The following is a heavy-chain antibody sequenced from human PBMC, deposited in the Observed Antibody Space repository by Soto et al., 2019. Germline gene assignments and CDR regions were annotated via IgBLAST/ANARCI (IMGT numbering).Heavy chain of an antibody. D-gene: IGHD3-10*01. CDR2: IYHSGST. CDR1: GGSISSSNW. J-gene: IGHJ2*01. V-gene: IGHV4-4*02. CDR3: ARVAGTFYWYFDL. Sequence: PSETLSLTCAVSGGSISSSNWWSWVRQPPGKGLEWIGEIYHSGSTNYNPSLKSRVTISVDTSKNQFSLKLSSVTAADTAVYYCARVAGTFYWYFDLWGRGTLVTVSS.